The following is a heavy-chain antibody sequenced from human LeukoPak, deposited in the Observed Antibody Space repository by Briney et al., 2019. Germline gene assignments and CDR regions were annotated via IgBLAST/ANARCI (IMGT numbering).Heavy chain of an antibody. V-gene: IGHV1-46*01. J-gene: IGHJ4*02. Sequence: GASVKVSCKASGYTFTSYYMHWVRQAPRQGLEWMGIINPSGGSTSYAQKFQGRVTMTRDMSTSTVYMELSSLRSEDTAVYYCARGRYCSSTSCYYFDYWGQGTLVTVSS. D-gene: IGHD2-2*01. CDR3: ARGRYCSSTSCYYFDY. CDR2: INPSGGST. CDR1: GYTFTSYY.